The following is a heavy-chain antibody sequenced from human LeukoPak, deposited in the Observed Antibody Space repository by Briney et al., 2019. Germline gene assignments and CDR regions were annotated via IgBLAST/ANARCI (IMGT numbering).Heavy chain of an antibody. V-gene: IGHV1-24*01. Sequence: ASVKVSCKVSGYTLTELSMHWVRQAPGKGLEWMGGFDPEDGETIYAQKFQGRVTMTEDTSTDTAYMELSSLRSEDTAVYYCAKDTIAARFSWGGYFDYWGQGTLVTVSS. J-gene: IGHJ4*02. CDR1: GYTLTELS. D-gene: IGHD6-6*01. CDR2: FDPEDGET. CDR3: AKDTIAARFSWGGYFDY.